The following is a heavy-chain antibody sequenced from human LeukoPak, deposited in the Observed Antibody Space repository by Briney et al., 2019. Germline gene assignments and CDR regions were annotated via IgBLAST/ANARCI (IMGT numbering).Heavy chain of an antibody. CDR2: ISYDGSQY. J-gene: IGHJ4*02. CDR1: GFTFSSYA. CDR3: ARDAYLRGVPDGFFDY. Sequence: GKSLRLSCAASGFTFSSYAFHWVRQAPGKGLEWVAVISYDGSQYYYGDSVKGRFTISRDNSRNTLDLQLNSLTADDTAVYYCARDAYLRGVPDGFFDYWGQGALVTVSP. V-gene: IGHV3-30*04. D-gene: IGHD3-10*02.